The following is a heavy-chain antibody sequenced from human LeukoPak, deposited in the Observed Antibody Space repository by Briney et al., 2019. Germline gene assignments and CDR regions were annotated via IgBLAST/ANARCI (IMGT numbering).Heavy chain of an antibody. CDR1: GFTFSSYA. CDR3: AKDVLRFLEWLPNWFDP. D-gene: IGHD3-3*01. J-gene: IGHJ5*02. V-gene: IGHV3-30*02. CDR2: IRYDGSNK. Sequence: PGGSLRLSCAASGFTFSSYAMSWVRRAPGKGLEWVAFIRYDGSNKYYADSVKGRFTISRDNSKNTLYLQMNSLRAEDTAVYYCAKDVLRFLEWLPNWFDPWGQGTLVTVSS.